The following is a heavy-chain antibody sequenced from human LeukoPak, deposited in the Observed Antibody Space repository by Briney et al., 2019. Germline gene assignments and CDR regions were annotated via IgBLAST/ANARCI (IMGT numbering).Heavy chain of an antibody. D-gene: IGHD3-22*01. CDR2: IKQDESEK. J-gene: IGHJ4*02. V-gene: IGHV3-7*01. CDR1: GFTFSGYW. Sequence: PGGSLRLSCAASGFTFSGYWMSWVCQAPGKGLEWVANIKQDESEKYYVDSVKGRFTISRDNAKNSLYLQMNSLRAEDTAVYYCARGTSDSRVTPTRYWGQGTLVTVSS. CDR3: ARGTSDSRVTPTRY.